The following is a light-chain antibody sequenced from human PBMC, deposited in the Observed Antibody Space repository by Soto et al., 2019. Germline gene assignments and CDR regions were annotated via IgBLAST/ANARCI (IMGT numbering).Light chain of an antibody. CDR2: AAS. CDR3: QQGHSNPIT. V-gene: IGKV1-39*01. CDR1: QTISTY. J-gene: IGKJ5*01. Sequence: DIQMTQSPSSLSASVGDRVTITCRTSQTISTYLNWYQQKPGKAPKLLIYAASSLQSGVPSRFSGSGSGTDFTLTISSLQPEDFATYYCQQGHSNPITLGQGTRLDI.